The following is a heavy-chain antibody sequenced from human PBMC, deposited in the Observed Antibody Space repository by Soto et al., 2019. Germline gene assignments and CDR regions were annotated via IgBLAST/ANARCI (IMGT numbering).Heavy chain of an antibody. Sequence: ASVKVSCKASGYTFTSYGISWVRQAPGQGLEWMGWISAYNGNTNYAQKLQGRVTMTTDTSTSTAYMELRSLRSDDAAVYFCARAVSPADSSSWYYFDYWGQGTLVTVSS. D-gene: IGHD6-13*01. CDR3: ARAVSPADSSSWYYFDY. CDR1: GYTFTSYG. J-gene: IGHJ4*02. V-gene: IGHV1-18*01. CDR2: ISAYNGNT.